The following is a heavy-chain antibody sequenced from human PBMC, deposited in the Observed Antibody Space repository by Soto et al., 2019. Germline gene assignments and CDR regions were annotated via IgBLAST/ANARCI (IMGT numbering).Heavy chain of an antibody. J-gene: IGHJ6*03. CDR3: ARLPYSSSWYLSPYMDV. Sequence: PSETLSLTCAVSGGSISSSNWWSWVRQPPGKGLEWIGEIYHSGSTNYNPSLKSRVTISVDKSKNQFSLKLSSVTAADTAVYYCARLPYSSSWYLSPYMDVWGKGTTVTVSS. CDR1: GGSISSSNW. V-gene: IGHV4-4*02. CDR2: IYHSGST. D-gene: IGHD6-13*01.